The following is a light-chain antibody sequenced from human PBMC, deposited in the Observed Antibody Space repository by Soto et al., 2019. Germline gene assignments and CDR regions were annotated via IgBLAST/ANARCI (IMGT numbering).Light chain of an antibody. Sequence: QAVVTQPPSMSGAPGQRVTISCTGSGSNIGADYDVHWYQQLPGAAPKLLIYGNTNRPSGVPDRFSGSKSGTSASLAITGLQAEDEADYYCQSYDSRLGGSWVFGGGTKLTVL. J-gene: IGLJ3*02. CDR2: GNT. CDR1: GSNIGADYD. CDR3: QSYDSRLGGSWV. V-gene: IGLV1-40*01.